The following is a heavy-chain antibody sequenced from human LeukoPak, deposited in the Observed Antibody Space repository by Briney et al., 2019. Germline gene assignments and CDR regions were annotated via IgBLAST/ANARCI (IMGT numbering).Heavy chain of an antibody. D-gene: IGHD3-10*01. Sequence: SETLSLTCAVYGGSFSGYYWSWIRQPPGKGLEWIGEINHSGSTNYNPSLKSRVTISVDTSKNQFSLKLSSVTAADTAVYYCARGYGSGSPRYDYWGQGTLVTVSS. CDR2: INHSGST. CDR1: GGSFSGYY. J-gene: IGHJ4*02. V-gene: IGHV4-34*01. CDR3: ARGYGSGSPRYDY.